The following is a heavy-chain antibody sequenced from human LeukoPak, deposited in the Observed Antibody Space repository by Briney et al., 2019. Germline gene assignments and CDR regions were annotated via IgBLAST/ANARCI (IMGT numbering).Heavy chain of an antibody. CDR2: IYHSGST. V-gene: IGHV4-4*02. J-gene: IGHJ4*02. D-gene: IGHD1-26*01. Sequence: SETLSLTCAVSGGSISSSNWWSWVRQPPGRGLEWIGEIYHSGSTNYNPSLKSRVTISVDKSKNQFSLKLSSVTAADTAVYYCARVGGSYATFDYWGQGTLVTVSS. CDR1: GGSISSSNW. CDR3: ARVGGSYATFDY.